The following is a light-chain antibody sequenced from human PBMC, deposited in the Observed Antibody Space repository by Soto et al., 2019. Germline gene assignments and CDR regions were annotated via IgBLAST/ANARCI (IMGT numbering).Light chain of an antibody. CDR2: AAS. CDR3: QQYHSYWT. CDR1: EDISTW. J-gene: IGKJ1*01. V-gene: IGKV1D-16*01. Sequence: DIQMTQSPSSVSASVGDRVTITCRSSEDISTWLAWYQQKPGKAPKLLIYAASSLQSGVPSRFSGSGSGTEFTLTISSLQTDDFSTYYCQQYHSYWTFGQGTKVDIK.